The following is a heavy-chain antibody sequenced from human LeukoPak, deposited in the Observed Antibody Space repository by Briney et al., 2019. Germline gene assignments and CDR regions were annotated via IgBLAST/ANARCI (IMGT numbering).Heavy chain of an antibody. D-gene: IGHD2-2*01. J-gene: IGHJ6*03. CDR1: GGSISSYY. CDR3: ARSRAAIMYYYYMDV. CDR2: IYTSGGT. V-gene: IGHV4-4*07. Sequence: PSETLSLTCTVSGGSISSYYWSWIRQPAGKGLEWIGRIYTSGGTNYNPSLKSRVTMSVDTSKNQFSLKLSSVTAADTAVYYCARSRAAIMYYYYMDVWGKGTTVTVSS.